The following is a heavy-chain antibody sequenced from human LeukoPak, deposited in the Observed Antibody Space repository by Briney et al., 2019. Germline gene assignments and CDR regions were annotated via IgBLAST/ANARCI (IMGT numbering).Heavy chain of an antibody. CDR1: GFTFSSYA. J-gene: IGHJ4*02. Sequence: GGSLRLSCAASGFTFSSYAMHWVRQAPGKGLEWVAVISYDGSNKYYADSVKGRFTISRDNSKNTLYLQMNSLRAEDTAVYYCARISTIFGPYWGQGTLVTVSS. D-gene: IGHD3-3*01. CDR2: ISYDGSNK. V-gene: IGHV3-30-3*01. CDR3: ARISTIFGPY.